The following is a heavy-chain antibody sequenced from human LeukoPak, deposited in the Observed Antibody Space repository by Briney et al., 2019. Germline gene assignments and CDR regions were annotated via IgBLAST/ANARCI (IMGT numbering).Heavy chain of an antibody. D-gene: IGHD3-3*01. CDR3: AKEGTTIFVPGMDV. CDR1: GHPFSSYA. CDR2: ISGSGDST. V-gene: IGHV3-23*01. J-gene: IGHJ6*02. Sequence: GGSLRLPCAASGHPFSSYATRWAREARGRGLEWVSAISGSGDSTYYADSVKGRFTISRDNSKNTLYLQMNSLRAEDTCVYYCAKEGTTIFVPGMDVWGQGTTVTVSS.